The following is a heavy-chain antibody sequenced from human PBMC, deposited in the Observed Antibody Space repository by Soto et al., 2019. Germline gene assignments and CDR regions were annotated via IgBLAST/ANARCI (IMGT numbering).Heavy chain of an antibody. CDR2: ISSGSGTI. J-gene: IGHJ4*02. CDR1: GFTFSRYN. V-gene: IGHV3-48*01. Sequence: VQLVESGGGLVQPGGSLRLSCAASGFTFSRYNMNWVRQAPGKGLEWLSYISSGSGTIYYADSVKGRFTISRDNGKNSLYLQMNSLRAEDTAAYYCAREAVAGTHPDYWGQGTLVTVYS. CDR3: AREAVAGTHPDY. D-gene: IGHD6-19*01.